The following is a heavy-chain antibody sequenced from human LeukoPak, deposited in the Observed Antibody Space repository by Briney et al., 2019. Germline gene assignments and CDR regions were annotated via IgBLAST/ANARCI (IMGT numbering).Heavy chain of an antibody. V-gene: IGHV1-46*01. CDR3: ARDGKQQLVRRGNWFDP. CDR2: INPSGGST. J-gene: IGHJ5*02. CDR1: GYTFTSYY. Sequence: ASLKVSCKASGYTFTSYYMHWGRQAPGQGLEWMGIINPSGGSTSYAQKFQGRVTMTRDTPTSTVYMELSSLRYEATAVYYCARDGKQQLVRRGNWFDPWGQGTLVTVSS. D-gene: IGHD6-13*01.